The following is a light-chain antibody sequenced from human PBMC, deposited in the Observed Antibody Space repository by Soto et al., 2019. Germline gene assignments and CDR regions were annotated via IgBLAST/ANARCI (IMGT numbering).Light chain of an antibody. V-gene: IGLV1-44*01. Sequence: QSVLTQPPSASGSPGQSVTISCTGTKNDIGVYDFVSWYQHHPGKAPRLIIYSNNQRPSGVPDRFSGSKSGTSASLAISGLQSEDEADYYCAAWDDSLNGYVFGTGTKVTVL. CDR1: KNDIGVYDF. CDR2: SNN. CDR3: AAWDDSLNGYV. J-gene: IGLJ1*01.